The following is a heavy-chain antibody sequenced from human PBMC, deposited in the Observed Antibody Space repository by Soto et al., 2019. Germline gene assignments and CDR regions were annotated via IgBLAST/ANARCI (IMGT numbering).Heavy chain of an antibody. V-gene: IGHV4-4*02. Sequence: QLQLRESGPGLVQPSGTLSLTCDVSGDSLTNNHWWSWVRQAPGKGLEWIGEIWHTGRPNYNPSLKIRVAISIDMSKNQFSLKLSSVTAADTAVYYCVRDSRTGCSSINCYMHCGQGTLVTVSS. J-gene: IGHJ4*02. D-gene: IGHD2-15*01. CDR3: VRDSRTGCSSINCYMH. CDR1: GDSLTNNHW. CDR2: IWHTGRP.